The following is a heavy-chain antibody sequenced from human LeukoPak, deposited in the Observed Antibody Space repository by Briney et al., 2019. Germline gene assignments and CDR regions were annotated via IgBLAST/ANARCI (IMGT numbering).Heavy chain of an antibody. CDR3: ARDAYDYYDSNPRVDP. D-gene: IGHD3-22*01. J-gene: IGHJ5*02. Sequence: GASVKVSCKASGYTFTGYYMHWVRQAPGQGLEWMGWINPNSGGTNYAQEFQGRVTMTRDTSISTAYMELSSLRSEDTAVYYCARDAYDYYDSNPRVDPWGQGTLVTVSS. V-gene: IGHV1-2*02. CDR2: INPNSGGT. CDR1: GYTFTGYY.